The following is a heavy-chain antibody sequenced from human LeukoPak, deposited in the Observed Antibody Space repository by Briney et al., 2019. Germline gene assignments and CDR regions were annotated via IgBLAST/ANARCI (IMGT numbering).Heavy chain of an antibody. CDR3: GGITRYYFDY. CDR2: IYSGGST. Sequence: GGSLRLSCAASGFTVSTNYMSWVRQAPGKGLEWVSIIYSGGSTYYADSVKGRFTISRDNSKNTLFLQMNSLRAEDTAVYYCGGITRYYFDYWGQGTLVTVSS. CDR1: GFTVSTNY. J-gene: IGHJ4*02. D-gene: IGHD4-23*01. V-gene: IGHV3-66*01.